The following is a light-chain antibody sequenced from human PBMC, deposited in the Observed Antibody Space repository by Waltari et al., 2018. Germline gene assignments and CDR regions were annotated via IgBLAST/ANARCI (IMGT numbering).Light chain of an antibody. Sequence: YQPHAAKAPKLLMYEVYTRPLGVYNGFSGCKSGNKGSLTISGLRAEDGADYYCCSYAASSTFPFGGGTKLTVL. CDR3: CSYAASSTFP. V-gene: IGLV2-23*02. J-gene: IGLJ2*01. CDR2: EVY.